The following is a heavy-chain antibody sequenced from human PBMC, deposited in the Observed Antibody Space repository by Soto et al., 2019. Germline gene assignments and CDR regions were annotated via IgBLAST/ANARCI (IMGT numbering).Heavy chain of an antibody. CDR2: ISSDGNHK. Sequence: QVKLVQSGGGVVQPGRSLRLSCAASGFNVSAYTMHWVRQAPGKGLEWVAVISSDGNHKYYTDSVKSRFTISRDTSTNTLYLQMNTMRAEGTAVYYCARWEQPLIDYCSQGTLVTVSS. CDR1: GFNVSAYT. J-gene: IGHJ4*02. V-gene: IGHV3-30-3*01. D-gene: IGHD1-26*01. CDR3: ARWEQPLIDY.